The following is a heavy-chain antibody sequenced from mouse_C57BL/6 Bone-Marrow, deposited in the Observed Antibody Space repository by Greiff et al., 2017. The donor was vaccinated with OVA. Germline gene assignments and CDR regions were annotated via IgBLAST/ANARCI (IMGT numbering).Heavy chain of an antibody. CDR3: AVWLRRRGYAMYY. CDR2: IRDGGSYT. D-gene: IGHD2-2*01. J-gene: IGHJ4*01. CDR1: GFTFSSYA. V-gene: IGHV5-4*01. Sequence: EVQRVESGGGLVKPGGSLKLSCAASGFTFSSYAMSWVRQTPEQRLEWVATIRDGGSYTYYPDNVKGRFTISRDNAKNNLYLQMSHLKSEDTAMYYCAVWLRRRGYAMYYWGQGTSVTVSS.